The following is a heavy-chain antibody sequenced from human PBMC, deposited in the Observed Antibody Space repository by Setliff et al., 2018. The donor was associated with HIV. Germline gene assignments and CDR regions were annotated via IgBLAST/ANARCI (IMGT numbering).Heavy chain of an antibody. J-gene: IGHJ4*02. CDR1: GFTFSSYA. CDR2: ISGSGGST. D-gene: IGHD3-10*01. CDR3: AKKTAAYTSGSWLNY. V-gene: IGHV3-23*01. Sequence: PGGSLRLSCAASGFTFSSYAMSWVRQAPGKGLEWVSAISGSGGSTYYADSVKGRFTISRDNSKNTLYLQMNSLRAEDTAVYYCAKKTAAYTSGSWLNYWGQGTLVTVSS.